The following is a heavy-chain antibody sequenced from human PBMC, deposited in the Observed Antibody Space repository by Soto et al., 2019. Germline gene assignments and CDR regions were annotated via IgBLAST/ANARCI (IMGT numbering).Heavy chain of an antibody. CDR3: ARDLSWGSNWYYYMDV. D-gene: IGHD7-27*01. V-gene: IGHV3-48*01. Sequence: EVQLVESGGGLVQPGGSLRLSCATSGFTLSDCAMNWVRQAPGKGLEWVSYISSSSSVIDYADSVKGRFTVSRDNARNSLYLQMNSLRAEDTAVYYCARDLSWGSNWYYYMDVWGKGTTVTVSS. J-gene: IGHJ6*03. CDR1: GFTLSDCA. CDR2: ISSSSSVI.